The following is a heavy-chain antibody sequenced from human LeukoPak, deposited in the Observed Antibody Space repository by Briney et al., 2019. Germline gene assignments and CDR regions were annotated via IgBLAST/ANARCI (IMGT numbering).Heavy chain of an antibody. CDR3: ARDFFMIAFGGVINDAFDI. V-gene: IGHV1-2*02. Sequence: ASVKVSCKASGYTFTGYYMQWVRQAPGQGLEWVGWINPNSGGTNYAQKSQGRVTRTRDTSISTAYMELSRLRSDDTAVYYCARDFFMIAFGGVINDAFDIWGQGTMVTVSS. D-gene: IGHD3-16*01. CDR2: INPNSGGT. J-gene: IGHJ3*02. CDR1: GYTFTGYY.